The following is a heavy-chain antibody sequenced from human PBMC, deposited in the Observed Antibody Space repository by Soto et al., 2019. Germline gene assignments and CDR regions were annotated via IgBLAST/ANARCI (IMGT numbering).Heavy chain of an antibody. D-gene: IGHD3-16*01. Sequence: QVQRVQSGAEVKEPGSSVKVSCKASGGTFNSDTINWVRQAPGQGLEWMGRINSILGISNYAQKFQGRIAITADKSTNSGYMELSSLRSEDTAVYYCARGPVRGMGGDSWGQGTLVTVSS. J-gene: IGHJ5*01. CDR2: INSILGIS. CDR3: ARGPVRGMGGDS. V-gene: IGHV1-69*02. CDR1: GGTFNSDT.